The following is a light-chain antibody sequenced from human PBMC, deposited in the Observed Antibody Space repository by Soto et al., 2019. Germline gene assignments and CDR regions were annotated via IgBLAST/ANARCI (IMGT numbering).Light chain of an antibody. Sequence: QSALTQPASVSGSPGQSITISCTGTSSDVGSYNLVSWYQQHPGKAPKLMIYEVSKRPSGVSNRFSGSKSGNTASLTISGPQAEDEADYYCCSYAGSSTYGFGTGTKVTGL. CDR2: EVS. CDR3: CSYAGSSTYG. CDR1: SSDVGSYNL. J-gene: IGLJ1*01. V-gene: IGLV2-23*02.